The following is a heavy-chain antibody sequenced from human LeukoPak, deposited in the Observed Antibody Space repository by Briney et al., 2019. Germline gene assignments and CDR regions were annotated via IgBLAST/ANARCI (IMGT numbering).Heavy chain of an antibody. Sequence: GGSLRLSCAASGFTFSSYSMNWVRQAPGKGLEWVSSISSSSSYIYYADSVKGRFTISRDNAKNSLYLQMNSLRAEDTAVYYCARVGPIDDSSGYYYYFVYWGQGTLVTVSS. CDR3: ARVGPIDDSSGYYYYFVY. CDR2: ISSSSSYI. CDR1: GFTFSSYS. V-gene: IGHV3-21*01. D-gene: IGHD3-22*01. J-gene: IGHJ4*02.